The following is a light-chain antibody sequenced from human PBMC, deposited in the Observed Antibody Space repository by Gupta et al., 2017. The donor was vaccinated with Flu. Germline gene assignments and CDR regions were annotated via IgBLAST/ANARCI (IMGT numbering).Light chain of an antibody. J-gene: IGKJ3*01. V-gene: IGKV3-20*01. CDR2: GAS. Sequence: IVLTQSPGSLSLSPGQRATLSCRASQSVGGSYLAWYQQKPGRAPRLLIYGASNRATGIPDRFSGRGSETDFTLTISRVEPEDSAVYYCQQYGSTLPTFGPGTKVHIQ. CDR1: QSVGGSY. CDR3: QQYGSTLPT.